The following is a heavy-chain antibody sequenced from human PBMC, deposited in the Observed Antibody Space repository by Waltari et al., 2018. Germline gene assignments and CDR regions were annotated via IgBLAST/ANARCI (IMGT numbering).Heavy chain of an antibody. CDR3: ARDYNYKVDY. CDR2: IRSDGGTT. D-gene: IGHD3-22*01. J-gene: IGHJ4*02. V-gene: IGHV3-74*01. Sequence: EVQLVESGGGSVQPGGSLRLSCAASGFTFRTYIMHWVRQSPGEGLVWVSRIRSDGGTTRYVDSVKGRFTISRDNAKNTLYLEMNSLRVEDTAMYYCARDYNYKVDYWGQGVLVTVSS. CDR1: GFTFRTYI.